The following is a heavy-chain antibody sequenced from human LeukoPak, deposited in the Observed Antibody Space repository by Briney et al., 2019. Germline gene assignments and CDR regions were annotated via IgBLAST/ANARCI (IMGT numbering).Heavy chain of an antibody. CDR1: GGTFSSYA. CDR3: ARDAWDSSGWPYYYYGMDV. Sequence: SVKVSCKASGGTFSSYAISWVRQAPGQGLEWMGRIIPILGIANYAQKFQGRVTITADKSTSTACMELSSLRSEDTAVYYCARDAWDSSGWPYYYYGMDVWGQGTTVTVSS. V-gene: IGHV1-69*04. J-gene: IGHJ6*02. CDR2: IIPILGIA. D-gene: IGHD6-19*01.